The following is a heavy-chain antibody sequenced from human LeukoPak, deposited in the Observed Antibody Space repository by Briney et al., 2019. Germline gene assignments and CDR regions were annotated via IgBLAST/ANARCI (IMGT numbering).Heavy chain of an antibody. Sequence: SETLSLTCTVSGGSISSYYWSWIRQPPGKGLEWIGYIYYSGSTNYNPSLKSRVTISVDTSKNQFSLKLSSATAADTAVYYCARDNDFWSGSNYYYYYMDVWGKGTTVTVSS. CDR2: IYYSGST. CDR1: GGSISSYY. D-gene: IGHD3-3*01. V-gene: IGHV4-59*01. J-gene: IGHJ6*03. CDR3: ARDNDFWSGSNYYYYYMDV.